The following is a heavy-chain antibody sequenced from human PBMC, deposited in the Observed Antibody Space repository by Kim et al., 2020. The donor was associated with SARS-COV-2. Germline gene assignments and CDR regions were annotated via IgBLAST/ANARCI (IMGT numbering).Heavy chain of an antibody. J-gene: IGHJ1*01. D-gene: IGHD3-22*01. CDR2: IYYSGST. CDR1: GGSISSSSYY. Sequence: SETLSLTCTVSGGSISSSSYYWGWIRQPPGKGLEWIGSIYYSGSTYYNPSLKSRVTISVDTSKNQFSLKLSSVTAADTAVYYCARHRGYYYEFEYFQHWGQGTLVTVSS. V-gene: IGHV4-39*01. CDR3: ARHRGYYYEFEYFQH.